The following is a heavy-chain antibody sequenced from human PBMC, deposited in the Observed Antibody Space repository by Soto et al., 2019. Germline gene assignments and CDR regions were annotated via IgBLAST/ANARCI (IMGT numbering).Heavy chain of an antibody. J-gene: IGHJ6*03. D-gene: IGHD3-16*02. V-gene: IGHV3-9*01. CDR2: ISWNSGSI. CDR1: GFTFDDYA. Sequence: EVQLVESGGGLVQPGRSLRLSCAASGFTFDDYAMHWVRQAPGKGLEWVSGISWNSGSIGYADSVKGRFTISRDNAKNSLYLQMNSLRAEYTALYYCAKDLLDTTYYDYIWGSYRYTFYYYYMDVWGKGTTVTVSS. CDR3: AKDLLDTTYYDYIWGSYRYTFYYYYMDV.